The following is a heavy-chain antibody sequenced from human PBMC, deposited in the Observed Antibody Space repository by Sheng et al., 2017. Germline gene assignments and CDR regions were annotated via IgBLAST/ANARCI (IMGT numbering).Heavy chain of an antibody. CDR1: GFTFSTYW. CDR3: AGWGDSNY. Sequence: EVQVVQSGGGAVQPGGSLRLSCTASGFTFSTYWMNWVRQPPGKGLEWVANINPGGSAKTYVDSVKGRFTISRDNAKNSLYLQMSSLRVEDTAVYYCAGWGDSNYWGQGTLVTVS. CDR2: INPGGSAK. V-gene: IGHV3-7*01. D-gene: IGHD4-4*01. J-gene: IGHJ4*02.